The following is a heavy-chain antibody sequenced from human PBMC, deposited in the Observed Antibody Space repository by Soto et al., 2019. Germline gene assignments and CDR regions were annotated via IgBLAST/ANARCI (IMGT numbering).Heavy chain of an antibody. D-gene: IGHD6-13*01. CDR3: ARDPSSSWYPRYFDY. V-gene: IGHV3-48*02. CDR2: ISSSSSTI. CDR1: GFTFSSYS. J-gene: IGHJ4*02. Sequence: EVQLVESGGGLVQPGGSLRLSCAASGFTFSSYSMNWVRQAPGKGLEWVSYISSSSSTIYYADSVKGRFTIPRDNAKNSLYLQMNSLRDEDTAVYYCARDPSSSWYPRYFDYWGQGTLVTVSS.